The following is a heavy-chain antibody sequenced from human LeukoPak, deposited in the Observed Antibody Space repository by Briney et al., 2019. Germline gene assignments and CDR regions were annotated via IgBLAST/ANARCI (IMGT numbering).Heavy chain of an antibody. D-gene: IGHD3-10*01. J-gene: IGHJ3*02. Sequence: ASVKVSCKASGYTFTSYGISWVRQAPGQGLEWMGWISAYNGNTNYAQKLQGRVTMTTDTSTSTAYMELNRLASDEPAVYYCARAGKIMITMVRGALASRDAFDIWGQGTMVTVSS. CDR3: ARAGKIMITMVRGALASRDAFDI. V-gene: IGHV1-18*01. CDR1: GYTFTSYG. CDR2: ISAYNGNT.